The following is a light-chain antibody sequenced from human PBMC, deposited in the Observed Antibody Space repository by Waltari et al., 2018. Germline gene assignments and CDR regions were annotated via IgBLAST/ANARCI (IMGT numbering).Light chain of an antibody. CDR2: DVN. V-gene: IGLV2-23*02. CDR3: CSYAGSSVSV. Sequence: QSALTQTATVSGSPGQSITISCTGSSSDVGNYNLVSWYQQHPGEAPKLIIYDVNKRPLVVSNRFSGSKSGNTASLTSSGLQAADEADYYCCSYAGSSVSVFGGGTKVTVL. J-gene: IGLJ3*02. CDR1: SSDVGNYNL.